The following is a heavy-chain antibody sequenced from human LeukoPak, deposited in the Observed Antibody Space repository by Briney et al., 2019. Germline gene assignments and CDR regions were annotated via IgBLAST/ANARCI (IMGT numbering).Heavy chain of an antibody. J-gene: IGHJ4*02. CDR2: INPSGGST. CDR1: GYTFTSYY. Sequence: ASVKVPCKASGYTFTSYYMHWVRQAPGQGLEWMGIINPSGGSTSYAQKFQGRVTMTRDTSTSTVYMELSSLRSEDTAVYYCARGGAESVLLWFGELLSPPDYWGQGTLVTVSS. V-gene: IGHV1-46*01. D-gene: IGHD3-10*01. CDR3: ARGGAESVLLWFGELLSPPDY.